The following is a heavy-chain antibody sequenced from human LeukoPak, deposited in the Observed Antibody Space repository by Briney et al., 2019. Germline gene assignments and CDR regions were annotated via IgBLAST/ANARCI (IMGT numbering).Heavy chain of an antibody. V-gene: IGHV1-18*01. CDR1: GYTFTSYG. CDR2: ISAYNGNT. CDR3: ARVLRYSDWLLSGELNWFDP. J-gene: IGHJ5*02. Sequence: ASVKVSCKASGYTFTSYGISWVRQAPGQGLEWMGWISAYNGNTNYAQKLQGRVTMTTDTSTSTAYMELRSLRSDDTAVYYCARVLRYSDWLLSGELNWFDPWGQGTLVTVSS. D-gene: IGHD3-9*01.